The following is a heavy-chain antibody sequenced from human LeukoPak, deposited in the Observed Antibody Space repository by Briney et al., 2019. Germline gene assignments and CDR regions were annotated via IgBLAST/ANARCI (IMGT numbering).Heavy chain of an antibody. V-gene: IGHV4-34*01. D-gene: IGHD3-3*01. J-gene: IGHJ4*02. Sequence: KPSETLSLTCAVYGGSFSGYYWSWIRQPPGKGLEWIGEINHSGSTNYNPSLKSRVTISVDTSKNQFSLKLSSVTAADTAVYYCAVENDFWSGYPRDYWGQGTLVTVSS. CDR2: INHSGST. CDR3: AVENDFWSGYPRDY. CDR1: GGSFSGYY.